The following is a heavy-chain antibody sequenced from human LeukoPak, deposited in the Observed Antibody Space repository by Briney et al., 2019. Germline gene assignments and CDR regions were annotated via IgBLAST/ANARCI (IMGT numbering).Heavy chain of an antibody. CDR3: ARWGSSGWWGRWYYFDY. J-gene: IGHJ4*02. CDR1: GFTFRGFG. V-gene: IGHV3-30*02. CDR2: IQYDGSDK. D-gene: IGHD6-19*01. Sequence: GGSLRLSCAASGFTFRGFGMHWVRQAPGKGLEWVATIQYDGSDKYYADSVKGRFTISRDNSKNTLYLQMNSLRAEDTAVYYCARWGSSGWWGRWYYFDYWGQGTLVTVSS.